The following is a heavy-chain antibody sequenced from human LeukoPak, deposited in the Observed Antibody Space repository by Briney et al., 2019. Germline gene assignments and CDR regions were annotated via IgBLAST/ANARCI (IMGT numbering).Heavy chain of an antibody. D-gene: IGHD6-19*01. CDR3: ARHYCGWYFDY. J-gene: IGHJ4*02. CDR2: IYYSGST. V-gene: IGHV4-39*01. CDR1: GGSISSSSYY. Sequence: SETLSLTCTVSGGSISSSSYYWGWIRQPPGKGLEWIGSIYYSGSTYYNPSLKSRVTISVDTSKNQFSLKLSSVTAADTAVYYCARHYCGWYFDYWGQGTLVTVSS.